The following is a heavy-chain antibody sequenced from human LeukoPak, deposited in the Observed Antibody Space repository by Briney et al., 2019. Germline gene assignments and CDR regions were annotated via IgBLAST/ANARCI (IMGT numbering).Heavy chain of an antibody. J-gene: IGHJ4*02. D-gene: IGHD4-23*01. Sequence: HPGGSLRLSCAASGFTFSNYWMHWVRQAPGQGLVLVSRISVDGSSSTYADSVRGRFSISRDNAKNTLHLQMNSLRADDTAVYYCARDPLGGRPDYWGQGTLVTVSS. CDR2: ISVDGSSS. CDR1: GFTFSNYW. V-gene: IGHV3-74*01. CDR3: ARDPLGGRPDY.